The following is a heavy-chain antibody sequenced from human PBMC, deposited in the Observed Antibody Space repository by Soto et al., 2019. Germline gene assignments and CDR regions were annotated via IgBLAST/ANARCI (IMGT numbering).Heavy chain of an antibody. CDR3: VRNHRFFPGYFDP. V-gene: IGHV4-30-4*01. J-gene: IGHJ4*02. D-gene: IGHD3-3*01. Sequence: QVQLQESGPGLVKPSQTLSLTCTVSGGAISSGDHYWNWVRQPPGKGLEWIGYIYYSGRTYYTPSLESRATISLVTSKSQFSLRLSSVTAAGTAVYYCVRNHRFFPGYFDPWGQGALVPVSS. CDR1: GGAISSGDHY. CDR2: IYYSGRT.